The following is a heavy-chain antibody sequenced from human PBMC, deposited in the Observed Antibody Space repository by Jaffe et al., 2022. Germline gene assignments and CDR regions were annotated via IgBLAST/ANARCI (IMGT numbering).Heavy chain of an antibody. V-gene: IGHV3-30*02. Sequence: QVQLVESGGGVVQPGGSLRLSCAASGFTFSSYGMHWVRQAPGKGLEWVAFIRYDGSNKYYADSVKGRFTISRDNSKNTLYLQMNSLRAEDTAVYYCAVSGDFWSGYPTYENFDYWGQGTLVTVSS. CDR1: GFTFSSYG. J-gene: IGHJ4*02. CDR2: IRYDGSNK. CDR3: AVSGDFWSGYPTYENFDY. D-gene: IGHD3-3*01.